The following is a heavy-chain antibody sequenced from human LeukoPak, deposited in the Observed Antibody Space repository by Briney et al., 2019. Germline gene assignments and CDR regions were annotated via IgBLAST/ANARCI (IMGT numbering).Heavy chain of an antibody. CDR1: GFTFSSYG. CDR3: ARSWSGFGELLSYFDY. Sequence: GRSLRLSCAASGFTFSSYGMHWVRQPPGKGREGVAVIWYDGSNKYYADSVKGRFTISRDNSKNTLYLQMNSLRAEDTAVYYCARSWSGFGELLSYFDYWGQGALVTVSS. CDR2: IWYDGSNK. V-gene: IGHV3-33*01. D-gene: IGHD3-10*01. J-gene: IGHJ4*02.